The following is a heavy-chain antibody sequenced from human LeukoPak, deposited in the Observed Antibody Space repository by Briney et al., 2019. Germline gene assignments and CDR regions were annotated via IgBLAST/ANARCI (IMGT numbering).Heavy chain of an antibody. Sequence: GESLKISCKTSGYSFVSHWIVWVRQMPGKGLEWMGIIYPGDSDTRYSPSFQGQVTISADKSISTAYLQWSSLKASDTAMYYCARWSGPPYYFDYWGQGTLVTVSS. J-gene: IGHJ4*02. V-gene: IGHV5-51*01. CDR1: GYSFVSHW. D-gene: IGHD3-10*01. CDR3: ARWSGPPYYFDY. CDR2: IYPGDSDT.